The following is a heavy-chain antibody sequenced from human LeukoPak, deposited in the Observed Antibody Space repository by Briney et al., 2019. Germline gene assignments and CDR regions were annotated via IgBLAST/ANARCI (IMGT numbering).Heavy chain of an antibody. CDR2: IIPIFGTA. V-gene: IGHV1-69*06. CDR3: AKDRVSAWFGELLSHFDY. CDR1: GGTFSSYA. Sequence: SVKVCCKASGGTFSSYAISWVRQAPGQGLEWMGGIIPIFGTANYAQKFQGRVTITADKSTSTAYMELSSLRAEDTAVYYCAKDRVSAWFGELLSHFDYWGQGTLVTVSS. J-gene: IGHJ4*02. D-gene: IGHD3-10*01.